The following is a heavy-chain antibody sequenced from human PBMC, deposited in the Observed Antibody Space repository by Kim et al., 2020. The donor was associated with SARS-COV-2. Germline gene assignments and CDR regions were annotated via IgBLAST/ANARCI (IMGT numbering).Heavy chain of an antibody. J-gene: IGHJ4*02. CDR1: GFTFSSYA. Sequence: GGSLRLSCAASGFTFSSYAMSWVRQTPGKGLEWVSTISSDDSPYNADSVKGRFAISRDDSKNTLYLQMNSLRAEDTAIYYCAKGRSGSPPAALNYWGQGTLVTVSS. V-gene: IGHV3-23*01. CDR2: ISSDDSP. CDR3: AKGRSGSPPAALNY. D-gene: IGHD1-26*01.